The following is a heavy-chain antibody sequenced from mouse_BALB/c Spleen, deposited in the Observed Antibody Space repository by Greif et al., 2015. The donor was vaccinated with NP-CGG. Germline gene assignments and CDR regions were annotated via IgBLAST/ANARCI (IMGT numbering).Heavy chain of an antibody. CDR3: ARTWLGYYFDY. CDR1: GFTFSSYA. D-gene: IGHD3-3*01. CDR2: ISSGGSYT. Sequence: DVQLVESGGGLVKPGGSLKLSCAASGFTFSSYAMSWVRQSPEKRLEWVAEISSGGSYTYYPDTVTGRFTISRDNAKNTLYLEMSSLRSEDTAMYYCARTWLGYYFDYWGQGTTLTVSS. V-gene: IGHV5-9-4*01. J-gene: IGHJ2*01.